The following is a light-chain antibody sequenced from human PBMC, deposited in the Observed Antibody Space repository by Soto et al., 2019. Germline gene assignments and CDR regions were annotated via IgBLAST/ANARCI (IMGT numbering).Light chain of an antibody. CDR1: SSNIGAGYD. Sequence: QPVLTQPPSVSGAPGQRVTISCTGSSSNIGAGYDVHWYQQLPGTAPKLLIYGNSNRPSGVPDRFSGSKSGTSASLAITGLQAEDEADYYCQSYDSSLSFGGGTKLTVL. J-gene: IGLJ2*01. V-gene: IGLV1-40*01. CDR2: GNS. CDR3: QSYDSSLS.